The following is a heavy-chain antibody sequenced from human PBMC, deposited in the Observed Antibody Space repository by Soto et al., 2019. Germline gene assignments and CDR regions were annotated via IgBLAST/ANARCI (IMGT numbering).Heavy chain of an antibody. CDR1: GFTFSSYS. D-gene: IGHD4-17*01. CDR2: ISSSSSTI. CDR3: ARDGGSSYRTVTTDFDY. V-gene: IGHV3-48*01. Sequence: GGSLRLSCAASGFTFSSYSMNWVRQAPGKGLEWVSYISSSSSTIYYADSVKGRFTISRDNAKNSLYLQMNSLRAEDTAVYYCARDGGSSYRTVTTDFDYWGQGTLVTVSS. J-gene: IGHJ4*02.